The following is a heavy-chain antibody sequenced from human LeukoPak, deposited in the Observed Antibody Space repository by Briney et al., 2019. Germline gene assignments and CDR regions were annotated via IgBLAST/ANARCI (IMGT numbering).Heavy chain of an antibody. J-gene: IGHJ4*02. V-gene: IGHV3-7*03. CDR2: IKQDGSVK. CDR3: ARENYEGYDYDSSGFFN. D-gene: IGHD3-22*01. Sequence: GGSLRLSCAASGFTFSSNWMNWVRQAPGKGLEWVANIKQDGSVKYYVDSVKGRFTISRDNAKDSVYLQMNSLRAEDTAVYYCARENYEGYDYDSSGFFNWGQGTLVTVSS. CDR1: GFTFSSNW.